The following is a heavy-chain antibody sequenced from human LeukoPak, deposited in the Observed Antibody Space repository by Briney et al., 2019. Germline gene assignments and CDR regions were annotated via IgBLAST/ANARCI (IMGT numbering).Heavy chain of an antibody. CDR3: ARGGDHPTYLFQYMDV. V-gene: IGHV3-21*01. CDR2: ISSSSSYI. Sequence: GGSLRLSCAASGFTFSSYRMNWVRQAPGKGLEWVSPISSSSSYIYYADSVKGRFTISRDNAKNSQYLQMNSLRAEDTAVYYCARGGDHPTYLFQYMDVWGKGTTVTVSS. J-gene: IGHJ6*03. CDR1: GFTFSSYR. D-gene: IGHD3-16*01.